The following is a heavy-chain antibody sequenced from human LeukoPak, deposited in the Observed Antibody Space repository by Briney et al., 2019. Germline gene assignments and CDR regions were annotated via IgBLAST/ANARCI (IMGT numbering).Heavy chain of an antibody. CDR3: AKDIGGVGCAAYSSGPFDY. CDR2: ISGDGGST. CDR1: GFTFDDHA. J-gene: IGHJ4*02. V-gene: IGHV3-43*02. Sequence: GGSLRLSCAASGFTFDDHAMHWVLQAPGKGLEWVSLISGDGGSTYYADSVKGRFTISRDNSKNSLYLQMNSLRTEETALYYCAKDIGGVGCAAYSSGPFDYWGQGTLVTVSS. D-gene: IGHD6-19*01.